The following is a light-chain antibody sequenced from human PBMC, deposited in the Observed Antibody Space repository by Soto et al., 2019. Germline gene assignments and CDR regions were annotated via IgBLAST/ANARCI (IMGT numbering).Light chain of an antibody. CDR3: QQYYSIPLT. CDR2: WAS. V-gene: IGKV4-1*01. CDR1: PSVLYSSNNKSY. J-gene: IGKJ4*02. Sequence: IVVTQSIGSLAWSLRDRSTINCKSSPSVLYSSNNKSYLAWYQQKPGQPPKLLIYWASTRESGVPDRFSGSGFGTDFTLTISSLQAEDVALYYCQQYYSIPLTFGGGTKVDIK.